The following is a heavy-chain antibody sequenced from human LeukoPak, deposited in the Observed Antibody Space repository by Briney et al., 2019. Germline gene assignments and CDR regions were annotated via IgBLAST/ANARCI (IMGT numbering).Heavy chain of an antibody. CDR2: IYSGGST. CDR3: ARGIVATMDWFDP. D-gene: IGHD5-12*01. V-gene: IGHV3-66*01. J-gene: IGHJ5*02. CDR1: GFTVSSNY. Sequence: GGSLRLSCAASGFTVSSNYMSWVRQAPGKGLEWVSVIYSGGSTYYADSVKGRFAISRDNSKNTLYLQMNSLRAEDTAVYYCARGIVATMDWFDPWGQGTLVTVSS.